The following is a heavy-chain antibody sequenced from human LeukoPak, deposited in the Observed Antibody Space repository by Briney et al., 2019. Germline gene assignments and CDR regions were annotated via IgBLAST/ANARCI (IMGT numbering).Heavy chain of an antibody. J-gene: IGHJ4*02. CDR1: GFTFSSYA. CDR3: ASEVLVVPAAMDY. CDR2: ISYDGSNK. D-gene: IGHD2-2*01. V-gene: IGHV3-30*04. Sequence: GRTLRLSCAASGFTFSSYAMHWVRQAPGKGLEWVAVISYDGSNKYYAASVKGRFTISRDNSKNTLYLQMNRLRAEATAVYCCASEVLVVPAAMDYWGQGTLVTVSS.